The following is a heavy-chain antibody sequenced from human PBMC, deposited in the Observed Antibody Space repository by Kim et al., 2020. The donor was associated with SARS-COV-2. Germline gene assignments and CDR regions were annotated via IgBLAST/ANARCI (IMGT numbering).Heavy chain of an antibody. D-gene: IGHD3-10*01. Sequence: PSLKSRVTISVDTSKNQFSLKLSSVTAADTAVYYCARGVGWFGELDYFDYWGQGTLVTVSS. CDR3: ARGVGWFGELDYFDY. J-gene: IGHJ4*02. V-gene: IGHV4-59*09.